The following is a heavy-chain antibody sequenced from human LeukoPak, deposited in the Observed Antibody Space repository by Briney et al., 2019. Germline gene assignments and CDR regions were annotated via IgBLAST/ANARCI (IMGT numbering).Heavy chain of an antibody. J-gene: IGHJ3*02. Sequence: ASVKVSCKASGYTFTSYDINWVRQAPGQGLEWMGWMNPNSGNTDYAQKFQGRVTMTRNTSISTAYMELSSLRSEDTAVYYCARVLAGSGWYDVFDIWAQGTMVTVSS. CDR2: MNPNSGNT. D-gene: IGHD6-19*01. V-gene: IGHV1-8*01. CDR3: ARVLAGSGWYDVFDI. CDR1: GYTFTSYD.